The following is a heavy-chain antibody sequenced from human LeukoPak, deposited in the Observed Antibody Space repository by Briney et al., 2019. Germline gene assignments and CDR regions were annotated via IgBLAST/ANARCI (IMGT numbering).Heavy chain of an antibody. V-gene: IGHV4-39*07. CDR3: ARVCYSSYSRPYYYYNYMDV. J-gene: IGHJ6*03. Sequence: SETLSLTCTVSGGSISSSSYYWGWIRQPPGKGLEWIGSIYYSGSTYYNPSLKSRVTISVDTSKNQFSLKLSSVTAADTAVYYCARVCYSSYSRPYYYYNYMDVWGKGTTVTVSS. D-gene: IGHD4-11*01. CDR2: IYYSGST. CDR1: GGSISSSSYY.